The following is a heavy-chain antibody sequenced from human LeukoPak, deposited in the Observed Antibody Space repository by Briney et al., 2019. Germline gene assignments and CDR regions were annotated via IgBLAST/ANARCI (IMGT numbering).Heavy chain of an antibody. D-gene: IGHD2-2*01. J-gene: IGHJ4*02. Sequence: PGASVKVSCKASGHTFTGYYMHWVRQAPGQGLEWMGWINPNSGGTNYAQKFQGRVTMTRDTSISTAYMELSRLRSDDTAVYYCARDSGYCSSTSCSHIFDYWGQGTLVTVSS. CDR2: INPNSGGT. CDR3: ARDSGYCSSTSCSHIFDY. V-gene: IGHV1-2*02. CDR1: GHTFTGYY.